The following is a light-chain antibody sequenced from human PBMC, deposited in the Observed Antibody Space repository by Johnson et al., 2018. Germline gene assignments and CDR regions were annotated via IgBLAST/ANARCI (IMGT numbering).Light chain of an antibody. V-gene: IGLV1-51*01. CDR1: SSNIGNI. CDR3: GTWDSSLSAGNV. J-gene: IGLJ1*01. CDR2: KIN. Sequence: QSVLTQPPSVSAAPGQKVTISCSGSSSNIGNIILPGSRNLQGPPPNSPLIKINSQPPGIPTRSSASTSAPSPPRAIPVPRPGDEADYYCGTWDSSLSAGNVFGTGTKVTVL.